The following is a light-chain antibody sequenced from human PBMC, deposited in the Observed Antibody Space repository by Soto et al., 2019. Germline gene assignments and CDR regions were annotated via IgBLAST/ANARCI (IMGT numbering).Light chain of an antibody. Sequence: DIQMTQSPSTLSESVGDRVTITCRASQSISTWLAWYQQIPGKAPKLLIYKASRLESGVPSRFSGSGSGTEFTLTISSLQPDDFGTYYCQHYSDYSRTFGQGTKVEIK. V-gene: IGKV1-5*03. CDR3: QHYSDYSRT. CDR2: KAS. CDR1: QSISTW. J-gene: IGKJ1*01.